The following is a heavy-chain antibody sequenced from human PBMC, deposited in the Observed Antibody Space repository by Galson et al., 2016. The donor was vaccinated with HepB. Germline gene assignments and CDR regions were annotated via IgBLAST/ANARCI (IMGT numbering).Heavy chain of an antibody. CDR3: ARRWSLVRVVTSWVDP. D-gene: IGHD2-21*02. J-gene: IGHJ5*02. CDR1: GGSVNSSHW. Sequence: ETLSLTCDVSGGSVNSSHWWSWVRQSPDKGLEWIGEVHYIGSNNYNPFFKNRVTISLDKSKNQFSLILTSVTAADTAVYYCARRWSLVRVVTSWVDPWGQGTLVTVSS. CDR2: VHYIGSN. V-gene: IGHV4-4*02.